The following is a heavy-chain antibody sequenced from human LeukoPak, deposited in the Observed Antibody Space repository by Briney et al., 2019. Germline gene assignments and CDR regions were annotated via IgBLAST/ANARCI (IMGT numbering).Heavy chain of an antibody. CDR2: IYYSGST. CDR3: ARQYSYGSFDY. D-gene: IGHD5-18*01. V-gene: IGHV4-39*01. CDR1: GGSISSSSYY. Sequence: SETLSLTCTVSGGSISSSSYYWGWVRQPPGKGLEWIGSIYYSGSTYYNPSLKSRVTISVDASKNQFSLKLSSVTAADTAVYYCARQYSYGSFDYWGQGTLVTVSS. J-gene: IGHJ4*02.